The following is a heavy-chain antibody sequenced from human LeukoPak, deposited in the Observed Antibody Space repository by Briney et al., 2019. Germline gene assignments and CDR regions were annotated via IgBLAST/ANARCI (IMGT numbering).Heavy chain of an antibody. D-gene: IGHD2-2*02. Sequence: SETLSLTCTVSGGSISSSSYYWGWIRQPPGKGLEWIGSIYYSGSTYYNPSLKSRVTISVDTSKNQFSLKLSSVTAADTAVYYCAGGGYCSSTSCYRQTSYGMDVWGQGTTVTVSS. CDR3: AGGGYCSSTSCYRQTSYGMDV. J-gene: IGHJ6*02. V-gene: IGHV4-39*07. CDR1: GGSISSSSYY. CDR2: IYYSGST.